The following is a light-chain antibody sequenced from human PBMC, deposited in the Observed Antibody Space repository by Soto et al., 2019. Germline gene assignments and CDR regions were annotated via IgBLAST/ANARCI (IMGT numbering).Light chain of an antibody. V-gene: IGKV1-5*03. CDR1: QTISSW. CDR3: QQSYIYSWA. CDR2: TAS. Sequence: DIQMTQSPSTLSASVGDRVTITCRASQTISSWLAWYQQKPGKAPNLLIYTASTLKSGVPSRFSGSGSGTEFTLTSRSLQPEDFATYYCQQSYIYSWAFGQGTKVDIK. J-gene: IGKJ1*01.